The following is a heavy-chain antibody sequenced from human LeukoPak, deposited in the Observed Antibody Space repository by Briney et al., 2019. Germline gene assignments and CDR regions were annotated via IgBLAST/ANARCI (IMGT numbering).Heavy chain of an antibody. CDR2: INHSGST. CDR1: GGSFSGYY. D-gene: IGHD1-1*01. V-gene: IGHV4-34*01. J-gene: IGHJ4*02. Sequence: SETLSLTCAVYGGSFSGYYWSWISQPPGKGLEWIGEINHSGSTNYNPSLKRRVTISVDTSKNQFSLKLSSVTAADTAVYYCARSRWLQLHYFDYWGQGTLVTVSS. CDR3: ARSRWLQLHYFDY.